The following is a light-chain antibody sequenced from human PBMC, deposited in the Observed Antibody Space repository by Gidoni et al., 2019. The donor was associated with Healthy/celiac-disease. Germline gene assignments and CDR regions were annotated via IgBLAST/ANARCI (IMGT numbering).Light chain of an antibody. CDR1: SSDVGGYHS. CDR2: EVS. V-gene: IGLV2-14*01. CDR3: SSYTSSSTRV. J-gene: IGLJ3*02. Sequence: QSALTQPASVSGYPGQSITISCTGTSSDVGGYHSVSWYQQHPGTAPKLMIYEVSNRPSGVSKRFSGSKSGNTASLTSTGLQAEDEADYYCSSYTSSSTRVFGGGTKLTVL.